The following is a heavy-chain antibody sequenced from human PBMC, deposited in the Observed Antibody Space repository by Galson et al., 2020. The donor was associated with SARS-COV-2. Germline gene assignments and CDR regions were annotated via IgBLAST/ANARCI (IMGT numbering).Heavy chain of an antibody. CDR1: GFTFSSYG. CDR3: AKDTSGYYDSSGYGLGWFDP. D-gene: IGHD3-22*01. J-gene: IGHJ5*02. V-gene: IGHV3-33*06. Sequence: GESLKISCAASGFTFSSYGMHWVRQAPGKGLEWVAVIWYDGSNKYYADSVKGRFTISRDNSKNTLYLQMNSLRAEDTAVYYCAKDTSGYYDSSGYGLGWFDPWGQGTLVTVSS. CDR2: IWYDGSNK.